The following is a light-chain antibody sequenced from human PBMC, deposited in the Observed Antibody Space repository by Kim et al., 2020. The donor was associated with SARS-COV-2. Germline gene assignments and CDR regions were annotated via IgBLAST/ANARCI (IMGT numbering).Light chain of an antibody. V-gene: IGLV4-60*03. J-gene: IGLJ3*02. CDR1: SGHSSYI. CDR2: LEGSGSY. Sequence: QPVLTQSSSASASLGSSVKLTCTLSSGHSSYIIAWHQQQPGKAPRYLMKLEGSGSYNKGSGVPDRFSGSSSGADRYLTISNLQSEDEADYYCETWDSNTWVFGGGTPLTVL. CDR3: ETWDSNTWV.